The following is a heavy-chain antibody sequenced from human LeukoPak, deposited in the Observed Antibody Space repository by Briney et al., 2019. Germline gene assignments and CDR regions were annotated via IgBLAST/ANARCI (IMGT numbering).Heavy chain of an antibody. V-gene: IGHV3-9*01. CDR2: INWNSGDI. CDR1: GFTLDDYA. J-gene: IGHJ4*02. Sequence: GGSLRLSCAASGFTLDDYAMHWVRQAPGKGLEWVAGINWNSGDIGYADSVKGRFTISRDDAKNLLYLDMNSLRAEDTAVYYCARGHTAVTRHFDFWGQGTLVTVSS. D-gene: IGHD4-17*01. CDR3: ARGHTAVTRHFDF.